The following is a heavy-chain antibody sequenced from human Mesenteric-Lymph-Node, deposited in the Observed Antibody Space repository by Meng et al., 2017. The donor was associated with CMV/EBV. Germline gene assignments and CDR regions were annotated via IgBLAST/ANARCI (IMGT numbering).Heavy chain of an antibody. CDR1: GGAFRGYY. V-gene: IGHV4-34*01. J-gene: IGHJ4*02. Sequence: QWGAGLWNASGALSVPVPVYGGAFRGYYWNWIRQSPEKGLEWIGEINHSGSTTYNPSFTSRIIISVDTSTNQISLNMSSVTAADTAVYYCARGSSYDILTGYFDYWGQGALVTVSS. D-gene: IGHD3-9*01. CDR2: INHSGST. CDR3: ARGSSYDILTGYFDY.